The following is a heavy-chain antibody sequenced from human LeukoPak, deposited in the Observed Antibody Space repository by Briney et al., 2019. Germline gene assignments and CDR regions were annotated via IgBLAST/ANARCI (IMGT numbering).Heavy chain of an antibody. CDR3: ARDRPYYYGSGSKRPNWFDP. CDR1: GGSVSSGSYY. J-gene: IGHJ5*02. V-gene: IGHV4-61*01. CDR2: IYYSGST. D-gene: IGHD3-10*01. Sequence: SETLSLTCTVSGGSVSSGSYYWSWIRQPPEKGLEWIGYIYYSGSTNYNPSLKSRVTISVDTSKSQFSLKLSSVTAADTAVYYCARDRPYYYGSGSKRPNWFDPWGQGTLVTVSS.